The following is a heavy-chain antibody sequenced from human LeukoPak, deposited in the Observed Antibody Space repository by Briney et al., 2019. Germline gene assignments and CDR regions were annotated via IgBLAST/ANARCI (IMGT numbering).Heavy chain of an antibody. CDR1: GYMFTGYH. J-gene: IGHJ4*02. CDR2: INPNSGGT. Sequence: ASVKVSCKASGYMFTGYHIHWVRQAPGQGLEWMGWINPNSGGTNYAQKFQGRVTMTRDTSISTAYMELSRLRSDDTAVFYCATSSGWKSNIDYWGQGTLVTVSS. CDR3: ATSSGWKSNIDY. V-gene: IGHV1-2*02. D-gene: IGHD6-19*01.